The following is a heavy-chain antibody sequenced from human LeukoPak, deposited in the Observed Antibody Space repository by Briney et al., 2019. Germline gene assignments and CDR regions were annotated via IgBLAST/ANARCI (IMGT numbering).Heavy chain of an antibody. Sequence: ASGTLSLTCAVYGGSFSGYHWTWIRQPPGKGLEWIGEISHSGTTNYNPSLKSRVTISIDTSKNQFSLKLSSVTAADTAVYYCARGHFHYDSSGSHVYFNYWSQGTLVTVSS. V-gene: IGHV4-34*01. CDR1: GGSFSGYH. D-gene: IGHD3-22*01. CDR2: ISHSGTT. J-gene: IGHJ4*02. CDR3: ARGHFHYDSSGSHVYFNY.